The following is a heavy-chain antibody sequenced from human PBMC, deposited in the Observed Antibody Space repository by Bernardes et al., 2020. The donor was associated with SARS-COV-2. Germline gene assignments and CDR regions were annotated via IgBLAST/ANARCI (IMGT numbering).Heavy chain of an antibody. D-gene: IGHD6-13*01. V-gene: IGHV3-23*01. Sequence: GGSLRLSCAASGFTFSSYAMSWVRQAPGKGLEWVSGINGSGGSTYYADSVKGRVTISRDNSKSTLYLQMNSLRAEDTAVYYCARKYSSSWYPHYYYYGMDVWGQGTTVTVSS. CDR1: GFTFSSYA. CDR3: ARKYSSSWYPHYYYYGMDV. J-gene: IGHJ6*02. CDR2: INGSGGST.